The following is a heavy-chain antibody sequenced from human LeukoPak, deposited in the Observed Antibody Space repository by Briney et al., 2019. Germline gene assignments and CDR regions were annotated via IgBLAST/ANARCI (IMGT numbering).Heavy chain of an antibody. CDR1: GYTFTNYW. J-gene: IGHJ4*02. V-gene: IGHV1-46*01. CDR3: ARAPRNSSTMLDY. CDR2: INPNDGST. D-gene: IGHD6-13*01. Sequence: ASVKVSCKASGYTFTNYWVQWVRQAPGQGLEWVALINPNDGSTTYAHKFQGRVTMTRDTSTSTVYMDLSSLTSEDTAVYYCARAPRNSSTMLDYWGQGTLVTVSS.